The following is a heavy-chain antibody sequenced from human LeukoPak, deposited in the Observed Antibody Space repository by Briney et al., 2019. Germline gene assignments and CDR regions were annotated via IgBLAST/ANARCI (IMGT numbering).Heavy chain of an antibody. V-gene: IGHV3-30*19. CDR3: ARDYWWNYDY. CDR2: ISKDGSDK. CDR1: GFTFRNHG. J-gene: IGHJ4*02. D-gene: IGHD1-7*01. Sequence: GGSLRLSCAASGFTFRNHGMYWVRRAPGKGLEWVAVISKDGSDKYYPGSVRGRFTISRDNSKNTIYLQMDSLRAEDTAIYYCARDYWWNYDYWGQGTLVTVSS.